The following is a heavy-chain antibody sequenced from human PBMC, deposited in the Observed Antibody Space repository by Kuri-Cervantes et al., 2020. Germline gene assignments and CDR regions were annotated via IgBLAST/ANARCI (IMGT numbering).Heavy chain of an antibody. Sequence: GSLRLSCAVYGGSFSGYYWTWIRQPPGKGLECIGEINHSGSTNYNPSLKSRVTISVDTSKNQFSLQLNSVIPEDTAVYYCAGRSTRSSWKTFDIWGQGTMVTVSS. CDR3: AGRSTRSSWKTFDI. CDR1: GGSFSGYY. J-gene: IGHJ3*02. V-gene: IGHV4-34*01. CDR2: INHSGST. D-gene: IGHD6-13*01.